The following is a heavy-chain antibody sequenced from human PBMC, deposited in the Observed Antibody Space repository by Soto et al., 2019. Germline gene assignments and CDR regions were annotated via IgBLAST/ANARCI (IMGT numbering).Heavy chain of an antibody. V-gene: IGHV1-2*02. CDR1: GDTFTANY. CDR2: INPKSGGT. D-gene: IGHD1-1*01. Sequence: ASVKVSCKASGDTFTANYIHWVRQAPGQGFEWMGWINPKSGGTNYPQKFQGRVTMTRDTSLSTVYMTLTRLTSDDTAVYYCTTTGTIDYWGQGTLVTVSS. CDR3: TTTGTIDY. J-gene: IGHJ4*02.